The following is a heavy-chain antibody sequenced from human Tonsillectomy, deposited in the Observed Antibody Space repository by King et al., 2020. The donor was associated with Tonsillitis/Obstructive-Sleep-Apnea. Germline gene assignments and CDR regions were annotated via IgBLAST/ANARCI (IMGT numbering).Heavy chain of an antibody. Sequence: VQLVESGGGVVQPGRSLRLSCSASGFTFSSYGMQWVRQAPVKGLEWVALIYFGGVDAYYADSVKGRFTMSRDNSKKTLYLQMNRLGAEDTAVYYCASNVFRFLEWMRNYMDVWGKGTTVTVSS. CDR3: ASNVFRFLEWMRNYMDV. CDR1: GFTFSSYG. D-gene: IGHD3-3*01. CDR2: IYFGGVDA. V-gene: IGHV3-30*03. J-gene: IGHJ6*03.